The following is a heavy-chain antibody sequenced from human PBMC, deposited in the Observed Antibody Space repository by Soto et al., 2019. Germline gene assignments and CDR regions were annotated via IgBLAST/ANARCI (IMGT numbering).Heavy chain of an antibody. CDR1: GESFSGHY. CDR3: ARGWTGTTYYYYYGMDV. Sequence: KPSETLSLTCGVYGESFSGHYWSWIRQPPGKGLEWIGEINHSGSTNYNPSLKSRVTISVDTSKNQFSLKLSSVTAADTAVYYCARGWTGTTYYYYYGMDVWGQGTTGTVS. D-gene: IGHD1-1*01. J-gene: IGHJ6*02. CDR2: INHSGST. V-gene: IGHV4-34*01.